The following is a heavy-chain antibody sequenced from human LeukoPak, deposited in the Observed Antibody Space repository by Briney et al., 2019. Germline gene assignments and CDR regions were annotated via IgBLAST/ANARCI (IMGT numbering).Heavy chain of an antibody. Sequence: PGRFLRPSCAASGFTFSSYGMHWVRQAPGKGLEWVAGISYDGSSKTYADSLKGRFTISRDKSENTLYLQMNSLGAEDTAVYYCAKEAGLAVAGPSETFDYWGQGTLVTVSS. CDR2: ISYDGSSK. V-gene: IGHV3-30*18. CDR1: GFTFSSYG. CDR3: AKEAGLAVAGPSETFDY. J-gene: IGHJ4*02. D-gene: IGHD6-19*01.